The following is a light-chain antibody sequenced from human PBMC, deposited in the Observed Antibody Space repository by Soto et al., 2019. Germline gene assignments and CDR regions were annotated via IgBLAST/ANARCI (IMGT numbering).Light chain of an antibody. V-gene: IGKV1-5*01. Sequence: DIQMTQSPSTLSASVGDRVTITCRASQSISNRLAWYQQKPGKAPKVLIYDASTMESGVPSRFSGSGSGTEFMLTISSLQPDDFATYWCQHYGGMWTFCQGTKVEIK. J-gene: IGKJ1*01. CDR2: DAS. CDR1: QSISNR. CDR3: QHYGGMWT.